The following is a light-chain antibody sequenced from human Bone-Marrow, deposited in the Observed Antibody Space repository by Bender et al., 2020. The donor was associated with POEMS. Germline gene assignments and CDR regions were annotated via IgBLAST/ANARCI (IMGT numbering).Light chain of an antibody. CDR1: SSDVGRYNL. V-gene: IGLV2-23*01. CDR2: EDS. Sequence: QSALTQPASVSGSPGQSITISCTGTSSDVGRYNLVSWYQQHPGKAPKLMIYEDSKRPSGVSNRFSGSKSGNTASLTISGLQAEDEADYYCCSYADSSTLVLGTGTKVTVL. CDR3: CSYADSSTLV. J-gene: IGLJ1*01.